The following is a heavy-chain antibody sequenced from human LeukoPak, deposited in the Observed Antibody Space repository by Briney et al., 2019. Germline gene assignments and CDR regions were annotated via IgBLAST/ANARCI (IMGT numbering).Heavy chain of an antibody. D-gene: IGHD3-16*01. Sequence: GGSLRLSCAASGFTFSIYAMSWVRQAPGKGLEWVSGMSGSGGSTFYADSVQGRFTISRDNSKSTLYLQMNTLRAEDTAVYYCAKDREYSYVYDAFDIWGQGTLVTVSS. J-gene: IGHJ3*02. V-gene: IGHV3-23*01. CDR1: GFTFSIYA. CDR2: MSGSGGST. CDR3: AKDREYSYVYDAFDI.